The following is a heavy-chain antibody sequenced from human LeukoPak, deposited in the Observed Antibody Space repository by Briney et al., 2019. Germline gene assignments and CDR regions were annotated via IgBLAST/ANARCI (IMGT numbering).Heavy chain of an antibody. CDR2: ISHSGSV. CDR3: ARSKMGYTTGWAY. Sequence: SETLSLTCTVSGGSVSNYYWSWIRQSPGKGLEWIGYISHSGSVNYNPSLKSRVTISIDKSKNQFSLKLSSVTAADTAMYYCARSKMGYTTGWAYWGQGTLVTVSS. CDR1: GGSVSNYY. J-gene: IGHJ4*02. V-gene: IGHV4-59*02. D-gene: IGHD6-19*01.